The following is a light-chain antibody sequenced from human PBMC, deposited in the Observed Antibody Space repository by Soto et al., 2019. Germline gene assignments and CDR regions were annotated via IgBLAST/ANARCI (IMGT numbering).Light chain of an antibody. J-gene: IGLJ3*02. Sequence: QSALTQPASVSASPGQSITISCTGTSSDIGSNNYVSWFQQRPGKAPTLIIYEVSNRPSGVSTHFSGSKSGNTASLTISGLLPEDEAEYYCSSYTTTTRLFGGGTKVTVL. CDR1: SSDIGSNNY. V-gene: IGLV2-14*01. CDR2: EVS. CDR3: SSYTTTTRL.